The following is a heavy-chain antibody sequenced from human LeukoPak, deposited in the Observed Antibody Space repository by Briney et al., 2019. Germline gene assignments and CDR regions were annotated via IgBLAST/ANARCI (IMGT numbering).Heavy chain of an antibody. CDR2: ISYDGSNK. CDR1: GFTFSSYG. J-gene: IGHJ4*02. D-gene: IGHD6-19*01. V-gene: IGHV3-30*18. CDR3: AKDKVAVAGGVYYFDY. Sequence: GGSLRLSCAASGFTFSSYGMHWVRQAPGKGLEWVAVISYDGSNKYYADSVKGRFTISGDNSKNTLYLQMNSLRAEDTAVYYCAKDKVAVAGGVYYFDYWGQGTLVTVSS.